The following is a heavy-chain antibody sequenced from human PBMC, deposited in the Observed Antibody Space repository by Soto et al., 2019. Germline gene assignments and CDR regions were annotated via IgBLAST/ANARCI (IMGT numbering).Heavy chain of an antibody. J-gene: IGHJ6*01. CDR2: ISYDGSNK. D-gene: IGHD6-19*01. Sequence: QVQLVESGGGVVQPGRSLRLSCAASGFTFSSYGMHWVRQAPGKGLEWVAVISYDGSNKYYADSVKGRFTISRDNSKNTLYLQMNSLRAEDTAVYYCAKNHQSGPTRGWGNYYYYGMDVW. CDR1: GFTFSSYG. CDR3: AKNHQSGPTRGWGNYYYYGMDV. V-gene: IGHV3-30*18.